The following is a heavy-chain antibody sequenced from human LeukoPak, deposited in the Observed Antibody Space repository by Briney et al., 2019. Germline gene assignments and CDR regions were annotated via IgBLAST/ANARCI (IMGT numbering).Heavy chain of an antibody. Sequence: GGSLRLSCAASGFTFSCCSMNWVRQAPGKGLEWVSSISSISSYIYYADSVKGRFTISGDNAKNSLYLQMNSLRAEDTAVYYCAKTLLWFGELWSRLDYWGQGTLVTVSS. CDR1: GFTFSCCS. J-gene: IGHJ4*02. CDR3: AKTLLWFGELWSRLDY. V-gene: IGHV3-21*04. D-gene: IGHD3-10*01. CDR2: ISSISSYI.